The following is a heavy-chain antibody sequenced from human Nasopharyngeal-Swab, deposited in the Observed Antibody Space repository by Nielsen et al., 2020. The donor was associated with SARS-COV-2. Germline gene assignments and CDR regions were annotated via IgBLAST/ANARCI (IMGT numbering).Heavy chain of an antibody. Sequence: PGKGLEWIGYIYSSGSTNYNPSLKSRVTISVDTSKNQFSLKLNSVTAADTAVYYYARQRYFDAWGQGTLVTVSS. J-gene: IGHJ4*02. CDR3: ARQRYFDA. V-gene: IGHV4-59*08. CDR2: IYSSGST. D-gene: IGHD3-9*01.